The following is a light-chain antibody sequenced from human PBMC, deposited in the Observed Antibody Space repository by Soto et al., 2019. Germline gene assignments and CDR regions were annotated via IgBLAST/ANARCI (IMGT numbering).Light chain of an antibody. CDR1: NLGSRS. Sequence: SYELTQPPSVSVAPGKTTRISCGGENLGSRSVNWYQQKPVQAPMLVISYDSDRPSGIPDRFSGTSSGNTATLTITRVEAGDEADYYCQVWDNSADHVIFGGGTKLTVL. V-gene: IGLV3-21*04. CDR3: QVWDNSADHVI. CDR2: YDS. J-gene: IGLJ2*01.